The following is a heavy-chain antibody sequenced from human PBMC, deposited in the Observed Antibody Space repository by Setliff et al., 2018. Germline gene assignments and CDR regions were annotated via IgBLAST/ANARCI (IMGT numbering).Heavy chain of an antibody. D-gene: IGHD5-18*01. CDR2: IIPIFGTA. CDR3: ARGGYSYGLGGFPLDY. Sequence: SVKVSCKASGGTFSSYDISWVRQAPGQGLEWMGRIIPIFGTANYAQKFQGRVTITADKSTSTAYMELSRLRSEDTAVYYCARGGYSYGLGGFPLDYWGQGTLVTVSS. CDR1: GGTFSSYD. J-gene: IGHJ4*02. V-gene: IGHV1-69*06.